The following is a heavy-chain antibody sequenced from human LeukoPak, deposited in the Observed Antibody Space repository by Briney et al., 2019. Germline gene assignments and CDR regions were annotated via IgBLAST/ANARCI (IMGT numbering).Heavy chain of an antibody. D-gene: IGHD4-17*01. Sequence: ETLSLTCTVSGGSISYSNSYWGWIRQPPGKGLEWIGEINHSGSTNYNPSLKSRVTLSVDTSKNQFSLKLSSVTAADTAVYYCARVHGDYVPDWYFDLWGRGTLVTVSS. J-gene: IGHJ2*01. CDR2: INHSGST. V-gene: IGHV4-39*07. CDR3: ARVHGDYVPDWYFDL. CDR1: GGSISYSNSY.